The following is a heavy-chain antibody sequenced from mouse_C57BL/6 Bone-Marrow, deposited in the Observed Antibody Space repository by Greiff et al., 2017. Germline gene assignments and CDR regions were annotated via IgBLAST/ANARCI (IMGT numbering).Heavy chain of an antibody. V-gene: IGHV1-82*01. CDR2: IYPGDGDT. CDR3: ARGAIYFDY. CDR1: GYAFSSSW. Sequence: VKLVESGPELVKPGASVKISCKASGYAFSSSWMNWVQQRPGKGLEWIGRIYPGDGDTNYNGKFKGKATLAADTSSSTAYMQLSSLTSEDSAVYSCARGAIYFDYWGQGTTLTVSS. J-gene: IGHJ2*01.